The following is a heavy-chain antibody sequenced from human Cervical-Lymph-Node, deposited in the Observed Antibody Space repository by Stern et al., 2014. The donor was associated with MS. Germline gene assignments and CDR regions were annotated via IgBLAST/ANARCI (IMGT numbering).Heavy chain of an antibody. J-gene: IGHJ6*02. V-gene: IGHV3-7*01. D-gene: IGHD2-15*01. CDR1: GFSFSAYW. CDR2: IKQDGSET. Sequence: EVQLVESGGGLVQPGGSLRLSCAPSGFSFSAYWMTWVRQAPGKGLQWVASIKQDGSETYYVDSVKGRFTISRDNAKNSLSLQMNTLSAEDTAVYYCARVCGRGNCHNPYYYYGMDVWGQGTTVTVSS. CDR3: ARVCGRGNCHNPYYYYGMDV.